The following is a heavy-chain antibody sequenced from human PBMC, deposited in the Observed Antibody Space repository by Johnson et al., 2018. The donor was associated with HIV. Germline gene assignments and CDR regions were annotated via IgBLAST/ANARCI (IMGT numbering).Heavy chain of an antibody. J-gene: IGHJ3*02. CDR3: VCLRAWTFDI. Sequence: VQLAESGGGLVQPGGSLRLSCVASGFTFSSYWMHWVRQAPGKGLVWVSRINSDGNTITYADSVKGRFTISRDNSKDTMYLRMNSLRAEDTAVYYCVCLRAWTFDIWGQGTMVTVSS. CDR1: GFTFSSYW. CDR2: INSDGNTI. D-gene: IGHD3-10*01. V-gene: IGHV3-74*02.